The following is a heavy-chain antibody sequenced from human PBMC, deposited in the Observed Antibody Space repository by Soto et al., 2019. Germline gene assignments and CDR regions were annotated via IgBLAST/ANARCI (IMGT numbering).Heavy chain of an antibody. Sequence: QVQLVESGGGVVQPGRSLRLSCAASGFTFSSYGMHWVRQAPGKGLEWVAVIWYDGSNKYYADSVKGRFTISRDNSKNTLYLQMNSLSAEDTAVYYCARGAQYCGGDCYSYAFDIWGQGTMVTVSS. V-gene: IGHV3-33*01. D-gene: IGHD2-21*01. CDR1: GFTFSSYG. J-gene: IGHJ3*02. CDR3: ARGAQYCGGDCYSYAFDI. CDR2: IWYDGSNK.